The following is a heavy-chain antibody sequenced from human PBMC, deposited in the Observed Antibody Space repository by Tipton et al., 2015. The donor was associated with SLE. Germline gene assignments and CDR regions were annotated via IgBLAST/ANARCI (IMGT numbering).Heavy chain of an antibody. J-gene: IGHJ5*02. Sequence: QSGPEVKKPGASVKVSCKASGYTFTTYGISWVRQAPGQGLEWMGWISAYNGNTNYAQKLQGRVTMTTDTSTSTAYMELRSLRSDDTAVYYCVRDPGIAAAPNWFDPWGQGTLVTVSS. CDR1: GYTFTTYG. CDR2: ISAYNGNT. D-gene: IGHD6-13*01. CDR3: VRDPGIAAAPNWFDP. V-gene: IGHV1-18*01.